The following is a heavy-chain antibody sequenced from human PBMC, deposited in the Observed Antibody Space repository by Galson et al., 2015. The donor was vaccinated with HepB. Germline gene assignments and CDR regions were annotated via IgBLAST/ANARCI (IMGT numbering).Heavy chain of an antibody. V-gene: IGHV1-69*13. D-gene: IGHD1-20*01. CDR2: IIPIFGTA. J-gene: IGHJ4*02. CDR1: GGTFSSGT. CDR3: ARGEAVTGPSSDY. Sequence: SVKVSCKASGGTFSSGTISWVRQAPGQGLEWMGGIIPIFGTANYAQKFQGRVTIAADESTSTAYMELSSLRSEDTAFYYCARGEAVTGPSSDYWGQGTLVTVSS.